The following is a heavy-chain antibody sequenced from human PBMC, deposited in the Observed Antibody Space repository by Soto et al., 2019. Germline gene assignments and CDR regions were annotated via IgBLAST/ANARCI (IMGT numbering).Heavy chain of an antibody. CDR2: IYPGDSDT. J-gene: IGHJ6*02. V-gene: IGHV5-51*01. Sequence: GESLKISCKSSGYSFTSYWIGWVRQMPGKGLEWMGIIYPGDSDTRYSPSFQGQVTISADKSISTAYLQWSSLKASDTAMYYCARHIRRYCSSTSCPLYGMDVWGQGTTVTVSS. D-gene: IGHD2-2*01. CDR3: ARHIRRYCSSTSCPLYGMDV. CDR1: GYSFTSYW.